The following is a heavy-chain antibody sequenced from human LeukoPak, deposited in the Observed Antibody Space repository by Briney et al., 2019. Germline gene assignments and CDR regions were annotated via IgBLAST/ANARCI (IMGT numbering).Heavy chain of an antibody. CDR2: TYPGDSDT. D-gene: IGHD5-24*01. CDR1: GYSFTSYW. J-gene: IGHJ4*02. V-gene: IGHV5-51*01. Sequence: GESLKISCKASGYSFTSYWIGWVRQMPGKGLEWMGITYPGDSDTRYSPSFHGQVTISADKSITTAYLQWSSLKASDTAMYYCARQGYRRDGHTYFFDYWGQGTLVTVSS. CDR3: ARQGYRRDGHTYFFDY.